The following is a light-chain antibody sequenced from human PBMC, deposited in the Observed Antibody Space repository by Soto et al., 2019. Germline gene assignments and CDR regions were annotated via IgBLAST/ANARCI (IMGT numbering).Light chain of an antibody. V-gene: IGKV3-20*01. J-gene: IGKJ1*01. CDR2: DAS. CDR1: QSVSSY. CDR3: QQYGDSPVT. Sequence: EIVMTQSPGTLSLSPGEIATLSCRASQSVSSYLAWYQQKPGQAPRLLISDASDRATGIPDRFSGSGSGTDFTLTISRLVPEDFAVYYCQQYGDSPVTFGQGTKVDIK.